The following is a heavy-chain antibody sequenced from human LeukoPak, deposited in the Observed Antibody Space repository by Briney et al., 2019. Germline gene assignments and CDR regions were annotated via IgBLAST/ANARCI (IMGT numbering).Heavy chain of an antibody. V-gene: IGHV3-21*04. D-gene: IGHD3-22*01. CDR3: AKGDSSGYLALY. J-gene: IGHJ4*02. CDR1: GFTFSSYS. Sequence: PGGSLRLSCAASGFTFSSYSMNWVRQAPGKGLEWVSSISSSSYIYYADSVKGRFTISRDNSKNTLYLQMNSLRAEDTAVYYCAKGDSSGYLALYWGQGTLVTVSS. CDR2: ISSSSYI.